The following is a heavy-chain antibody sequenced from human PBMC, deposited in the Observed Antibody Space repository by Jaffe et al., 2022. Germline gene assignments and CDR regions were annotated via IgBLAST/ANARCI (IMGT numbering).Heavy chain of an antibody. CDR3: AKDGLLWDDAFDI. Sequence: QVQLVESGGGVVQPGGSLRLSCAASGFTFSSYGMHWVRQAPGKGLEWVAFIRYDGSNKYYADSVKGRFTISRDNSKNTLYLQMNSLRAEDTAVYYCAKDGLLWDDAFDIWGQGTMVTVSS. J-gene: IGHJ3*02. D-gene: IGHD2-21*01. V-gene: IGHV3-30*02. CDR1: GFTFSSYG. CDR2: IRYDGSNK.